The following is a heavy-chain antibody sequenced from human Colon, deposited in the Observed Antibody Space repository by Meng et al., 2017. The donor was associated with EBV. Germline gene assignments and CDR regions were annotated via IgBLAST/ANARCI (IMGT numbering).Heavy chain of an antibody. CDR1: CGSVSSGGYY. J-gene: IGHJ4*02. D-gene: IGHD6-19*01. Sequence: VQLLGPGPGFVKPSQSLSLTCTLSCGSVSSGGYYWTWIRQPPGKGLEWFGHIYYSGSTFYNPSLKRRVIISIDTSKNQFSLNLRSVTAADTAVYYCARVSSGWDYFDYWGQGTLVTVSS. CDR2: IYYSGST. CDR3: ARVSSGWDYFDY. V-gene: IGHV4-31*03.